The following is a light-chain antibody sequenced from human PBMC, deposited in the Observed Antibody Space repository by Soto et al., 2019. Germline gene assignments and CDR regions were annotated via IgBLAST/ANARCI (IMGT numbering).Light chain of an antibody. CDR2: GAS. V-gene: IGKV3-15*01. CDR3: QQYNNWPRT. CDR1: PSISSSY. J-gene: IGKJ1*01. Sequence: EIVMTQSPATLSVSPGERGTLSCRASPSISSSYLAWYQQKPGQAPRLLIYGASTRATGIPARFSGSGSGTEFTLTISSLQSEDLAVYYCQQYNNWPRTFGQGTKVDNK.